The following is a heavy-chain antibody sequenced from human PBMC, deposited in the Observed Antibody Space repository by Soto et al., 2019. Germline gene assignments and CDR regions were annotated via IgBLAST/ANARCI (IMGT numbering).Heavy chain of an antibody. V-gene: IGHV1-18*01. CDR1: GYTFTRYG. Sequence: QVQLVQSGAEVKNPGASVKVSCKASGYTFTRYGIGWARQAPGQGLEWMGWINTYNGNTNYAQTVQGRVTLTTDTSTSTAYRELRSLRSNDTARYYCAMVYVYVTPSRQDVWGQGTTVIVSS. D-gene: IGHD2-8*01. CDR2: INTYNGNT. J-gene: IGHJ6*02. CDR3: AMVYVYVTPSRQDV.